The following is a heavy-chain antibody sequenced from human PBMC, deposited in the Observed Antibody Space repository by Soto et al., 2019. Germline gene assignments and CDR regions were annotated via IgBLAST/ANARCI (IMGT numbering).Heavy chain of an antibody. CDR2: ISGSGGST. V-gene: IGHV3-23*01. CDR3: AKDTVFGVVINNFDY. J-gene: IGHJ4*02. CDR1: GFTFSSYA. D-gene: IGHD3-3*01. Sequence: PGGSLRLSCAASGFTFSSYAMSWVRQAPGKGLEWVSAISGSGGSTYYADSVKGRFTISRDNSKNTLYLQMNSLRAEDTAVYYCAKDTVFGVVINNFDYWGQGTLVTVSS.